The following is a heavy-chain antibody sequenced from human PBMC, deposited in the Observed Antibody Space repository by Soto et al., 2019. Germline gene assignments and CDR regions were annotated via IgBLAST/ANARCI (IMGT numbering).Heavy chain of an antibody. D-gene: IGHD6-19*01. J-gene: IGHJ4*02. CDR3: AKFPGISGWWGNFAF. Sequence: EVQVLESGGGLVQPGGSLRLSCAASGFTFSSCAMSWVRQAPGKGLEWVSTISGSGSSTYYVDSVKGRFTISRDNSKYTLYLQVNSLRADDSAVYYCAKFPGISGWWGNFAFWVQGPLDTVSS. V-gene: IGHV3-23*01. CDR1: GFTFSSCA. CDR2: ISGSGSST.